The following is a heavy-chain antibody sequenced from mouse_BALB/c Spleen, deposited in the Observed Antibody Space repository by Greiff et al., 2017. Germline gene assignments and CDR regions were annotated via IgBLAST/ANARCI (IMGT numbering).Heavy chain of an antibody. CDR1: GYTFTSYY. CDR2: INPSNGGT. CDR3: TIYGSWFAY. V-gene: IGHV1S81*02. J-gene: IGHJ3*01. D-gene: IGHD2-2*01. Sequence: QVHVKQSGAELVKPGASVKLSCKASGYTFTSYYMYWVKQRPGQGLEWIGEINPSNGGTNFNEKFKSKATLTVDKSSSTAYMQLSSLTSEDSAVYYCTIYGSWFAYWGQGTLVTVSA.